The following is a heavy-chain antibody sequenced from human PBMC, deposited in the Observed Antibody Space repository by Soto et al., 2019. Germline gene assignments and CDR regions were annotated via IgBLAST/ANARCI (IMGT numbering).Heavy chain of an antibody. J-gene: IGHJ4*02. V-gene: IGHV1-18*01. CDR1: GYTFTSYG. CDR2: ISADNGNT. Sequence: QVQLVQSGAEVKKPGASVKVSCKASGYTFTSYGIRWVRQAPGQGLEWMGWISADNGNTNFAQKLQGRVTMPTDTSKSTAYLELRSLRADDTAVYYCARYLHGDPYYWGQGTLVTVSS. CDR3: ARYLHGDPYY. D-gene: IGHD7-27*01.